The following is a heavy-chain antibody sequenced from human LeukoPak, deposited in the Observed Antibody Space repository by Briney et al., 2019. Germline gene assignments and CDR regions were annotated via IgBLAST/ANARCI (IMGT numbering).Heavy chain of an antibody. CDR3: ARTGPAWLLYAFDI. J-gene: IGHJ3*02. CDR1: GFTFCSYA. CDR2: ISYDGSNK. Sequence: GRSLRLSCAASGFTFCSYAMHWVRQAPGKGLEWVAVISYDGSNKYYADSVKGRFTISRDNSKNTLYLQMNSLRAEDTAVYYCARTGPAWLLYAFDIWGQGTMVTVSS. V-gene: IGHV3-30*14. D-gene: IGHD3-22*01.